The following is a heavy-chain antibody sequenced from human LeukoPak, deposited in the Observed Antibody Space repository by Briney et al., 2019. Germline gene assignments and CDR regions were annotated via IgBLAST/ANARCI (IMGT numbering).Heavy chain of an antibody. CDR3: AKAPPYKKYFDY. J-gene: IGHJ4*02. Sequence: SLRLXXXASGXTFSNXAMSWVRQAPGKGLEWVSTISNSGDATYYADSVKGRFTISRDNSKNTLYLQMNSLRAEDTAVYYCAKAPPYKKYFDYWGQGTLVTVSS. CDR1: GXTFSNXA. CDR2: ISNSGDAT. D-gene: IGHD1-1*01. V-gene: IGHV3-23*01.